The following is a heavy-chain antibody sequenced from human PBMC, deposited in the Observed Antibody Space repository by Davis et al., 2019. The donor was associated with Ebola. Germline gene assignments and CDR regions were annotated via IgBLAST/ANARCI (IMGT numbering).Heavy chain of an antibody. D-gene: IGHD2-15*01. CDR3: ARVGSRKVYYYYYGMDV. Sequence: SVKVSCKASGGTFSSYAISWVRQAPGQGLEWMGGIIPIFGTANYAQKFQGRVTITADESTSTAYMELSSLRSEDTAVYYCARVGSRKVYYYYYGMDVWGQGTTVTVSS. CDR2: IIPIFGTA. V-gene: IGHV1-69*13. CDR1: GGTFSSYA. J-gene: IGHJ6*02.